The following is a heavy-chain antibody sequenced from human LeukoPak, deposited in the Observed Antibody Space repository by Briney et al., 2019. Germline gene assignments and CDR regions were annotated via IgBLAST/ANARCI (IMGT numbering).Heavy chain of an antibody. CDR3: AYSYDTDAFDI. Sequence: ASVKVSCKASGYTFTSYGISWVRQAPGQGLEWMGWISGYTGNTNYAQKLQGRVTMTTDTSTSTAYMELRSLRSDDTAVYYCAYSYDTDAFDIWGQGTMVTVSS. D-gene: IGHD3-22*01. CDR1: GYTFTSYG. J-gene: IGHJ3*02. V-gene: IGHV1-18*01. CDR2: ISGYTGNT.